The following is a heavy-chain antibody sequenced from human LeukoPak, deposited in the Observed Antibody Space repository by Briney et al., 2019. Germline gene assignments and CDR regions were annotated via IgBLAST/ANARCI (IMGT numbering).Heavy chain of an antibody. D-gene: IGHD3-9*01. CDR2: ISTSGRTI. Sequence: GGSLRLSCAAYGFPFSDYYMTWIRQAPGKGLEWVSCISTSGRTIYYADSVKGRFTISRENAQNSLYLQMNSLRVEDTAVYYCARSVLRYFDDDAFDIWGQGTLVTVSS. V-gene: IGHV3-11*04. J-gene: IGHJ3*02. CDR3: ARSVLRYFDDDAFDI. CDR1: GFPFSDYY.